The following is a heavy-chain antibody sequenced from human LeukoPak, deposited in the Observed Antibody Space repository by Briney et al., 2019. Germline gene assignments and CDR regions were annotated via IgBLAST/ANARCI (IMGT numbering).Heavy chain of an antibody. CDR2: IRYDGSNK. J-gene: IGHJ4*02. V-gene: IGHV3-30*02. CDR3: AKDRLTYFDY. CDR1: GFTFSSYG. Sequence: GGSLRLSCAASGFTFSSYGMHWVRQAPGKGLEWVAFIRYDGSNKYYADSVKGRFTISRDNSKNTLYLQMNSQRAEDTAVYYCAKDRLTYFDYWGQGTLVTVSS. D-gene: IGHD4/OR15-4a*01.